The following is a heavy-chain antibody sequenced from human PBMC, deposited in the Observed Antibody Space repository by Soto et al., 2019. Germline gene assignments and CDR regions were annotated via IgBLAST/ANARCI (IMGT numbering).Heavy chain of an antibody. D-gene: IGHD3-10*02. CDR2: LSQRGAG. V-gene: IGHV4-34*02. CDR3: ARRRSVIVATVYVKGAFDI. Sequence: QVQLQQWGAGLLKASETLSLTCGVSGGSLGGYYGSWLRQSPGKGLEWIGDLSQRGAGIYNPSLKSRVTMSVDTSKNQFSLPLRCVTAADTALYYCARRRSVIVATVYVKGAFDIWGQGPLVTVSS. CDR1: GGSLGGYY. J-gene: IGHJ3*02.